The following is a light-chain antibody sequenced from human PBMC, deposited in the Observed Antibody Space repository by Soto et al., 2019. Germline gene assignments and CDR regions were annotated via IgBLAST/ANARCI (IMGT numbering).Light chain of an antibody. CDR3: QQYGSTPPT. CDR2: GAS. J-gene: IGKJ4*01. V-gene: IGKV3-20*01. CDR1: QTVSSSY. Sequence: EIVLTQSPGTLSLSPREIATLSCRASQTVSSSYVAWYQLKPGQAPRLFIYGASSRATGIPDRFSGSGSGTDLSLSISRLEPEDFPVYYWQQYGSTPPTFGVGTKLEIK.